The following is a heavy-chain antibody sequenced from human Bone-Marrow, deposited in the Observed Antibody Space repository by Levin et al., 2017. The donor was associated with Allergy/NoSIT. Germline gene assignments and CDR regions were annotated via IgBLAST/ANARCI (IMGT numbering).Heavy chain of an antibody. CDR2: MNEKGRDI. CDR1: GFIFSDYS. Sequence: GESLKISCGASGFIFSDYSMSWVRQAPGKGLEWVATMNEKGRDILYVDSVKGRFTISRDNARNLLYLQMNTLRGDDTAVYFCARPRGYSSGYFKYLDLWGQGTLVTVSS. D-gene: IGHD2-15*01. J-gene: IGHJ4*02. V-gene: IGHV3-7*01. CDR3: ARPRGYSSGYFKYLDL.